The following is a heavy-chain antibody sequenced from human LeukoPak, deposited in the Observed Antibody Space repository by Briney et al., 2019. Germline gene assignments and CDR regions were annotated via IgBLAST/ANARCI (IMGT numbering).Heavy chain of an antibody. D-gene: IGHD3-10*01. V-gene: IGHV3-21*01. CDR1: GFTFSSYS. CDR3: ARDPGITMVRGVIYDYYMDV. CDR2: ISSSSSYI. Sequence: GGSLRLSCAASGFTFSSYSMNWVRQAPGKGLEWVSSISSSSSYIYYADSVEGRFTISRDNAKNSLYLQMNSLRAEDTAVYYCARDPGITMVRGVIYDYYMDVWGKGTTVTVSS. J-gene: IGHJ6*03.